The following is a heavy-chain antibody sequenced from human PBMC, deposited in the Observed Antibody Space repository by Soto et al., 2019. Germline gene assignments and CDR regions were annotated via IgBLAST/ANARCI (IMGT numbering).Heavy chain of an antibody. J-gene: IGHJ3*01. CDR3: TRGLWGYAFDV. CDR2: IHYTEST. Sequence: QVQLQQSGPGLVKPSQTLSLTCTVSGGSISSGGYYWTWIRQHPGKGLEWIGYIHYTESTYYNASLKRRVIVSMDTSKIQFSLMPSSVTAADTPVYYCTRGLWGYAFDVWGQGTMFAVSS. CDR1: GGSISSGGYY. V-gene: IGHV4-31*03. D-gene: IGHD3-16*01.